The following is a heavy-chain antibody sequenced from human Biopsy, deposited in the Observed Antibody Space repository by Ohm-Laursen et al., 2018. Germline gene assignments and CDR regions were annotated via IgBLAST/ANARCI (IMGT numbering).Heavy chain of an antibody. CDR1: GYSVTNDYY. CDR2: IYYDGIT. CDR3: ARVAGGYAYYYGMDV. V-gene: IGHV4-38-2*01. Sequence: TLSLTWVVSGYSVTNDYYWGWIRQPPGKGLEWIGNIYYDGITYYNPSLKSRVAMSVDTSKNQFSLRLTSVTAADTAVYYCARVAGGYAYYYGMDVWGQGTTVIVSS. D-gene: IGHD5-12*01. J-gene: IGHJ6*02.